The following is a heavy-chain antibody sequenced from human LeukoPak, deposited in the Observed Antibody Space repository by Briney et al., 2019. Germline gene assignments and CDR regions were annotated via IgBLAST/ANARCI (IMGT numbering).Heavy chain of an antibody. Sequence: GGSLRLSCAASGITFSSYAMSWVRQAPGKGLEWVSAISGSGGSTYYADSVKGRFTISRDNSKNTLYLQMNSLRAEDTAVYYCANPIHGGVVVVPAPMDVWGKGTTVTVSS. CDR1: GITFSSYA. CDR3: ANPIHGGVVVVPAPMDV. D-gene: IGHD2-2*01. V-gene: IGHV3-23*01. J-gene: IGHJ6*04. CDR2: ISGSGGST.